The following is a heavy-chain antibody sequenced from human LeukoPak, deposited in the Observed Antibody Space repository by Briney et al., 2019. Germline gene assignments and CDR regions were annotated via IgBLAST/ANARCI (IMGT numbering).Heavy chain of an antibody. CDR2: IFHSGET. J-gene: IGHJ4*02. Sequence: SETLSLTCTVSGFSISRGYFWGWIRQPPGKGLEWIGNIFHSGETQYNPSLQSRVTLSVDTSKNQFSLKLSSVTAADTAVYYCARTRYYYNSRSYGAPYYFDYWGQGTLVTVSS. D-gene: IGHD3-10*01. V-gene: IGHV4-38-2*02. CDR3: ARTRYYYNSRSYGAPYYFDY. CDR1: GFSISRGYF.